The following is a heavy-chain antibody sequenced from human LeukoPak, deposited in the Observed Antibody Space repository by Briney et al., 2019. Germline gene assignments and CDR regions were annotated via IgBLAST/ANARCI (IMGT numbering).Heavy chain of an antibody. CDR3: ATFYYGSGSYPMPPDY. CDR1: GYTLTELS. D-gene: IGHD3-10*01. J-gene: IGHJ4*02. Sequence: GASVKVSCKVSGYTLTELSMHWVRQAPGKGREWMGGFVPEDGETIYAQKFQGRVTMTEDTSTDTAYMELSSLRSEDTAVYYCATFYYGSGSYPMPPDYWGQGALVTVSS. V-gene: IGHV1-24*01. CDR2: FVPEDGET.